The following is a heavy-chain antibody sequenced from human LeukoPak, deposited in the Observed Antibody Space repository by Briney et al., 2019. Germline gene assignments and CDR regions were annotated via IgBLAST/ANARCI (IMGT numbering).Heavy chain of an antibody. Sequence: GRPLRLSCAASGFTFSSYGMHWVRQAPGKGLEWVAVISYDGSSEYYADSVKGRFTISRDNSKNTLYLQMNSLRAEDTAVYYCVAYYDILTGYKYWGQGTLVTISS. CDR2: ISYDGSSE. J-gene: IGHJ4*02. D-gene: IGHD3-9*01. CDR3: VAYYDILTGYKY. CDR1: GFTFSSYG. V-gene: IGHV3-30*03.